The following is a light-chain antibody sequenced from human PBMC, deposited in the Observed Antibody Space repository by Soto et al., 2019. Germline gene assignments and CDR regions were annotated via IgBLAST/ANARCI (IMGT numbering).Light chain of an antibody. CDR2: EVS. J-gene: IGLJ3*02. Sequence: QSVLTQPASVSGSPGQSITISCTGTSSDVGGYNYVSWYQQHPSKAPKLMIYEVSNRPSGVSNRFSGSKSGNTASLTISGLQAEDEADYYCSSYTSSSTFWVFGGGTKLTVL. CDR1: SSDVGGYNY. V-gene: IGLV2-14*01. CDR3: SSYTSSSTFWV.